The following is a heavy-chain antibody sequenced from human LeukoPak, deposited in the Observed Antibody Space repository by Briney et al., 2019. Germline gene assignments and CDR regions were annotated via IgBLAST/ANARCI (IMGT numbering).Heavy chain of an antibody. CDR2: IKQDGSKK. Sequence: GGSLRLSCVASGIPFSSYWMTWVRQAPGKGLEWVANIKQDGSKKSYGDSVKGRFTISRDNAKNSLYLQMNSLRAEDTAIYYCTRVGYIDEGIDYWGQGTLVTVSS. D-gene: IGHD5-24*01. V-gene: IGHV3-7*04. CDR1: GIPFSSYW. CDR3: TRVGYIDEGIDY. J-gene: IGHJ4*02.